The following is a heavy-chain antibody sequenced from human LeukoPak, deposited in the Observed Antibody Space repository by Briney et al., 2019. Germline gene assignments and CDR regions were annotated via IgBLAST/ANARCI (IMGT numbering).Heavy chain of an antibody. J-gene: IGHJ4*02. V-gene: IGHV1-69*04. CDR3: AREKMEEVVVVPAALDY. Sequence: SVKVSCKASGGTFSSYTISWVRQAPGQGLEWMGRIIPILGIANYAQKFQGRVTITADKSTSTAYMELSSLRSEDTAVYYCAREKMEEVVVVPAALDYWGQGTLVTVSS. CDR2: IIPILGIA. D-gene: IGHD2-2*01. CDR1: GGTFSSYT.